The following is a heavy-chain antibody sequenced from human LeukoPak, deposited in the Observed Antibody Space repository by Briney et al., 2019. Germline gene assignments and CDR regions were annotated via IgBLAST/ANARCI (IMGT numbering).Heavy chain of an antibody. J-gene: IGHJ3*02. CDR1: GFTFSSYG. Sequence: GRSLRLSCAASGFTFSSYGMHWVRQAPGKGLEWVAVIWFDGTNKYYADSVKGRFTISRDNSKNTLYLQMNSLRAEDTAVYYCAKVQEETDAFDIWGRGTMVTVSS. D-gene: IGHD5-24*01. V-gene: IGHV3-33*06. CDR3: AKVQEETDAFDI. CDR2: IWFDGTNK.